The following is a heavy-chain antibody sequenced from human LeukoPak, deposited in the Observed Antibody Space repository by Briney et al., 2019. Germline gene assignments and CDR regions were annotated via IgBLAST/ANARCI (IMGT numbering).Heavy chain of an antibody. D-gene: IGHD3-3*01. Sequence: GGSLRLSCAASGFTFSSDSMYWVRPAPGEGLEWVSSISSSSSYIYYADSVKGRFTISRDNAKNSLYLQMNSLRAEDTAVYYCARVASYDFWSGQYAPFYYYYYMDVWGKGTTVTVS. V-gene: IGHV3-21*01. CDR2: ISSSSSYI. CDR3: ARVASYDFWSGQYAPFYYYYYMDV. CDR1: GFTFSSDS. J-gene: IGHJ6*03.